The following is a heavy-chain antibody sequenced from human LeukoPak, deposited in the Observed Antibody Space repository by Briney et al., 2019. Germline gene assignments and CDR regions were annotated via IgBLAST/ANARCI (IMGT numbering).Heavy chain of an antibody. CDR2: IYYSGST. Sequence: PSETLSLTCNVSGGSISSGDKYWSWIRQPPGKGLEWIGYIYYSGSTYYNLSLKSRLTISVDTSENQFSLHLTSVTAADTAVYFCARVTRWAGLDFWGQGTLVTVPS. V-gene: IGHV4-30-4*01. CDR1: GGSISSGDKY. D-gene: IGHD2-21*02. J-gene: IGHJ4*02. CDR3: ARVTRWAGLDF.